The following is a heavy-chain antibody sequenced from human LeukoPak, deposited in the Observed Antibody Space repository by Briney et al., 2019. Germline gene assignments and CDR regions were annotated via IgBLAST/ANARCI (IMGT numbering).Heavy chain of an antibody. V-gene: IGHV3-23*01. Sequence: GETLRLSCAASGFTFSTYGMTWVRQAPGKGLEWVSGISGSGDNTWYADSVKGWFTISRDNSKKTLYLQMHSLRAEDTAVYYCAKASVWTMVRVVSYFDDWGQGTLVTVSS. CDR3: AKASVWTMVRVVSYFDD. CDR2: ISGSGDNT. CDR1: GFTFSTYG. J-gene: IGHJ4*02. D-gene: IGHD3-10*01.